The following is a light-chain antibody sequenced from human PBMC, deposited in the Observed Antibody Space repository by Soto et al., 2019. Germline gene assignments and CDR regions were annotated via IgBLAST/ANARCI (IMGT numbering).Light chain of an antibody. CDR3: QQYYSAPPT. CDR1: QSVSHSSDSKSY. Sequence: DIVMTQSPDSLTVYLGERATINCKSSQSVSHSSDSKSYLAWYQQKTGQAPKLLIYWASTRESGVPDRFSAGGSGTDFTLTISSLQAEDVAVYYCQQYYSAPPTFGQGTKVEIK. V-gene: IGKV4-1*01. CDR2: WAS. J-gene: IGKJ1*01.